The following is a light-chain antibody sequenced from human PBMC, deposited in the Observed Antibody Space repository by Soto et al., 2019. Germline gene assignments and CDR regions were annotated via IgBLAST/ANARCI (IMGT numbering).Light chain of an antibody. CDR2: EVT. CDR3: SSYTNINTRACV. Sequence: ALAQPASVSGSPGQSITNSCTGTSGDIGSYNRVSWYQQHPGKAPKLIIYEVTDRPSGVSNRFSGSKSGNTASLTISGLQAEDEAEYYCSSYTNINTRACVFGTGTKVTVL. J-gene: IGLJ1*01. CDR1: SGDIGSYNR. V-gene: IGLV2-14*01.